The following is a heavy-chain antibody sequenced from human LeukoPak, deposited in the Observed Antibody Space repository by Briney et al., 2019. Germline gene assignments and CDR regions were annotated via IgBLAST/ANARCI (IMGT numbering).Heavy chain of an antibody. D-gene: IGHD5-18*01. CDR2: ISCDGSNK. V-gene: IGHV3-30*18. CDR3: AEDWDTAMVTNY. Sequence: GGSLGLSCAASGFTFSSYGMHRVRQAPGKGLEWVAVISCDGSNKYYADSVKGRFTISRDNSKNTLYLQMNSLRAEDTAVYYCAEDWDTAMVTNYWGQGTLVTVSS. J-gene: IGHJ4*02. CDR1: GFTFSSYG.